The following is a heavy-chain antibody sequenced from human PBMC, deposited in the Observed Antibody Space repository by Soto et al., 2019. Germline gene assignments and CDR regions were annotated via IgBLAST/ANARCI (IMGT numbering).Heavy chain of an antibody. CDR1: GLSFSHAW. CDR3: TTDCSDRNCRGDGVFDS. D-gene: IGHD1-7*01. CDR2: IKSKVNDGTP. V-gene: IGHV3-15*01. Sequence: GGSLRLSCAVSGLSFSHAWLNWVRQTPGKGLEWVGRIKSKVNDGTPDYAAPVKGRFTISRDDSQNTLYLQMDSLKTEDTAVYYCTTDCSDRNCRGDGVFDSWGQGTMVTVSS. J-gene: IGHJ3*02.